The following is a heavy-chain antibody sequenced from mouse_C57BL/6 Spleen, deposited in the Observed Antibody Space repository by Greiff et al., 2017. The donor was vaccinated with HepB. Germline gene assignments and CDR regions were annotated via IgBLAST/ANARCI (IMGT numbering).Heavy chain of an antibody. CDR1: GYTFTDYN. Sequence: VQLQQSGPELVKPGASVKIPCKASGYTFTDYNMDWVKQSHGKSLEWIGDINPNNGGTIYNQKFKGKATLTVDKSSSTAYMELRSLTSEDTAVYYCARSSYYSNLWYFDVWGTGTTATVSS. V-gene: IGHV1-18*01. CDR2: INPNNGGT. CDR3: ARSSYYSNLWYFDV. J-gene: IGHJ1*03. D-gene: IGHD2-5*01.